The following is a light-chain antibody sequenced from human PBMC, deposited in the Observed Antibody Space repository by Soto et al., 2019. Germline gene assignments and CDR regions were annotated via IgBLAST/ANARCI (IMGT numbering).Light chain of an antibody. J-gene: IGLJ3*02. CDR1: SSNIGSYY. Sequence: QSVLTQPPSASGTPGQRVTISCSGSSSNIGSYYVYWYHQLPGTAPKLLIYRNSQRPSGVPDRFSGSKSGTSASLAISGLRSEDEADYYCAAWDDSLSGPVFGGGTKVTVL. V-gene: IGLV1-47*01. CDR2: RNS. CDR3: AAWDDSLSGPV.